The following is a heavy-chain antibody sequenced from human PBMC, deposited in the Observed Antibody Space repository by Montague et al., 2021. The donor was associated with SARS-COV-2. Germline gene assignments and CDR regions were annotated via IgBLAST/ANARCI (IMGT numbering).Heavy chain of an antibody. V-gene: IGHV3-21*01. CDR2: ISSSSSYI. Sequence: SLRLSCAASGFTFSSYNMNWVRQAPGKGLEWVSSISSSSSYIYYADSVKGRFTISRDNAKNSLYLQMNSLRAEDTAVYYCARDPLDYGLWSSGSYYNAYYYYYGMDVWGHGTTVTVSS. CDR3: ARDPLDYGLWSSGSYYNAYYYYYGMDV. CDR1: GFTFSSYN. J-gene: IGHJ6*02. D-gene: IGHD3-10*01.